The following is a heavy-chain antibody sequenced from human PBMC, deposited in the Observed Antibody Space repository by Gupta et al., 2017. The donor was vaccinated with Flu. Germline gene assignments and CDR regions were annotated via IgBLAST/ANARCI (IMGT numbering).Heavy chain of an antibody. CDR1: GFTFSCYS. CDR2: ISASGTYT. D-gene: IGHD7-27*01. V-gene: IGHV3-23*01. J-gene: IGHJ4*02. CDR3: ANRTPGSWGLFGY. Sequence: EMELFDAGEGLIQPRGSLILSCAASGFTFSCYSMSWVRKGPGRGRQWVSIISASGTYTYYADYVKCRFTISRDNSKNTLCLQMNSLTSDDTGVYYCANRTPGSWGLFGYWGEGTLVTVSA.